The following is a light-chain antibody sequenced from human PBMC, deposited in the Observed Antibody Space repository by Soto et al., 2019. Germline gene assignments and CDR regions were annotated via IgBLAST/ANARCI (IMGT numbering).Light chain of an antibody. J-gene: IGLJ1*01. CDR1: GSGGGVYNN. V-gene: IGLV2-14*01. CDR3: SSYTSSSSPYL. CDR2: KIS. Sequence: QSAVTQPASLFGSPGPSITISCIGSGSGGGVYNNVPYNQQHTDTAPKLMIYKISNRPSGVSNRFSGTKSSNTASLTISGLQAEVEADYYCSSYTSSSSPYLLATGTKV.